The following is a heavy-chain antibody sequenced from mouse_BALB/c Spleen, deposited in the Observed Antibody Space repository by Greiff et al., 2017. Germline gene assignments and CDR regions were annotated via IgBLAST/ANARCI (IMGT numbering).Heavy chain of an antibody. Sequence: LQQPGSELVRPGASVKLSCKASGYTFTSYWMHWVKQRPGQGLEWIGNIYPGSGSTNYDEKFKSKATLTVDTSSSTAYMQLSSLTSEDSAVYYCTRAGDYRYLLSYAMDYWGQGTSVTVSS. D-gene: IGHD2-14*01. CDR3: TRAGDYRYLLSYAMDY. J-gene: IGHJ4*01. CDR2: IYPGSGST. V-gene: IGHV1S22*01. CDR1: GYTFTSYW.